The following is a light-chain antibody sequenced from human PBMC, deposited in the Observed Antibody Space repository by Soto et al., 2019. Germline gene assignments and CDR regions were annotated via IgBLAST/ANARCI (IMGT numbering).Light chain of an antibody. CDR3: QQYNTYSSLT. CDR2: HAS. CDR1: QGISSW. Sequence: DIQMTQSPSSVSASVGDRVTITCRASQGISSWLAWYQQKPGTAPKLLIYHASTLESGVPSRFSGSGYGTEFTLTISSLQPDDFATYYCQQYNTYSSLTFGGGTKVDIK. J-gene: IGKJ4*01. V-gene: IGKV1-5*01.